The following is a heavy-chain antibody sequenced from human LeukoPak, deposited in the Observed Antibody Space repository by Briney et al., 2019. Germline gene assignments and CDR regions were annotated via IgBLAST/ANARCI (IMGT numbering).Heavy chain of an antibody. V-gene: IGHV4-61*02. CDR3: ASSIVAVAGQGYFDY. Sequence: SQTLSLTCTVSGGSISSGSYYWSWIRQPAGKGLEWIGRIYTSGSTNYNPSLKSRVTISVDTSKNQFSLKLSSVTAADTAVYYCASSIVAVAGQGYFDYWGQGTLVTVSS. CDR2: IYTSGST. D-gene: IGHD6-19*01. J-gene: IGHJ4*02. CDR1: GGSISSGSYY.